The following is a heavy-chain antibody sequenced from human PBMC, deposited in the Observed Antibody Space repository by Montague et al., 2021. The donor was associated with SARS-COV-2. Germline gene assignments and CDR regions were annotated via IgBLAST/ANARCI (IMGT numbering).Heavy chain of an antibody. Sequence: SLRLSCAASGFTFSSYAMHWVRQAPGKGLEWVAVISYDGSNKYYVDSVKGRFTISRDNSKNTLYLQMNSLRAEDTAVYYCARDWYSSSWYVRYYGLDVWGRGTTVTVSS. CDR2: ISYDGSNK. D-gene: IGHD6-13*01. J-gene: IGHJ6*02. V-gene: IGHV3-30*04. CDR1: GFTFSSYA. CDR3: ARDWYSSSWYVRYYGLDV.